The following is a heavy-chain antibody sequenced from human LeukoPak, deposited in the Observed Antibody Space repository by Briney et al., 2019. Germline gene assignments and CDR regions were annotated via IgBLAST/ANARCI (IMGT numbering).Heavy chain of an antibody. CDR1: GGSISSYY. D-gene: IGHD2/OR15-2a*01. CDR3: ARLSRVKDSFDE. CDR2: TYHSGST. J-gene: IGHJ3*01. V-gene: IGHV4-59*01. Sequence: SETLSLTCTVSGGSISSYYWSWIRQPPGKGLEWIGYTYHSGSTKYNPSLKSRVTTSVDTSKNQFSLKVSSVTAADTAVYYCARLSRVKDSFDEWGQGTMVTVSS.